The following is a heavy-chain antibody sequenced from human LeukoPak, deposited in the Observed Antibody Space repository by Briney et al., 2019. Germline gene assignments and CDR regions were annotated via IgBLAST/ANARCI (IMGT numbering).Heavy chain of an antibody. J-gene: IGHJ4*02. Sequence: PGGSLRLSSAASGFAFTSYAMDWVRQAPGKGLEWVAVISYDGSNKYYTDSVKGRFTISRDNSKNTLYLQMNSLRAEDTAVYYCARAHVALRYFDWFGDYWGQGTLVTVSS. CDR1: GFAFTSYA. CDR2: ISYDGSNK. V-gene: IGHV3-30-3*01. D-gene: IGHD3-9*01. CDR3: ARAHVALRYFDWFGDY.